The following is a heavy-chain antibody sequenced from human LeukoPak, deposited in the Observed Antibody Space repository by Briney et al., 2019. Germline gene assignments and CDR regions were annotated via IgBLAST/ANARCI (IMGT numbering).Heavy chain of an antibody. CDR1: GGSISSSHYF. Sequence: SETLSLTCSVSGGSISSSHYFWGWVRQPPGKGLEWIGSMYDGGRTHYNPSLKSRVTISVDTSKNQFSLKLSSVTAADTAVYYCASSGWEVYYYYYMDVWGKGTTVTVSS. CDR2: MYDGGRT. V-gene: IGHV4-39*07. CDR3: ASSGWEVYYYYYMDV. J-gene: IGHJ6*03. D-gene: IGHD6-19*01.